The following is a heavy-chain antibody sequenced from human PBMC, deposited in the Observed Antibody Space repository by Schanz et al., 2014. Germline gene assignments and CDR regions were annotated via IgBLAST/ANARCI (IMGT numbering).Heavy chain of an antibody. V-gene: IGHV3-23*01. D-gene: IGHD6-6*01. CDR2: IRGSGGST. CDR3: AKVWKDHRIAGRPGWSDGMDV. J-gene: IGHJ6*02. Sequence: EVQLLESGGGLVQPGGSLRLSCAVSGFTFSSYAMSWVRQAPGKGLEWVSCIRGSGGSTLYADSVQGRFTISRDDSKNMLYLQMNSLRAEDTAVYYCAKVWKDHRIAGRPGWSDGMDVWGQGTTVTVSS. CDR1: GFTFSSYA.